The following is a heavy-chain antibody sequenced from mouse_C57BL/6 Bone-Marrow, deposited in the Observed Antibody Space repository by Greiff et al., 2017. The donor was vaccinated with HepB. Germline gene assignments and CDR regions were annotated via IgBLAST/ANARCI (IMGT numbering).Heavy chain of an antibody. CDR1: GYTFTDYY. CDR2: INPNNGGT. CDR3: ARTGRGVYAMDY. V-gene: IGHV1-26*01. Sequence: VQLQQSGPELVKPGASVKISCKASGYTFTDYYMNWVKQSHGKSLEWIGDINPNNGGTSYNQKFKGKATLTVDKSSSTAYMELRSLTSEDSAVYYCARTGRGVYAMDYWGQGTSVTVSS. J-gene: IGHJ4*01. D-gene: IGHD4-1*01.